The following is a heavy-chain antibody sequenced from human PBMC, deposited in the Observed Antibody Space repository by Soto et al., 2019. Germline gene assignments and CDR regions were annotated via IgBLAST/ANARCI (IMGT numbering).Heavy chain of an antibody. CDR1: GGSFSPNY. D-gene: IGHD3-10*01. J-gene: IGHJ5*02. CDR2: IYFGGTT. Sequence: SETLSLTCTVSGGSFSPNYWAWIRQPPGKGLEWVGYIYFGGTTSYNPSLKSRVTISLETSNSLRAEDTAIYYCAKQTGDVYDSSQVSSWFAPGGQGTLVPVSS. V-gene: IGHV4-4*09. CDR3: DSSQVSSWFAP.